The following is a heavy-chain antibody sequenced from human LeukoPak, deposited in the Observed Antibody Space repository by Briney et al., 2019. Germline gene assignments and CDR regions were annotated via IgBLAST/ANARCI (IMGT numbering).Heavy chain of an antibody. Sequence: PGGSLRLSCAASGFTFSSYGMHWVRQAPGKGLEWVAVIWYDGSNKYYADSVKGRFTISRDNAKNTLYLQMNSLRAEDTAVYYCARDNEYCTGGTCRLDYWGQGALVTVSS. CDR3: ARDNEYCTGGTCRLDY. CDR1: GFTFSSYG. CDR2: IWYDGSNK. V-gene: IGHV3-33*01. J-gene: IGHJ4*02. D-gene: IGHD2-15*01.